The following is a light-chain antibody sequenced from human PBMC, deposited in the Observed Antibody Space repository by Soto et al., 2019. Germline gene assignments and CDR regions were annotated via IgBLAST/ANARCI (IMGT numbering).Light chain of an antibody. CDR1: RDIGND. CDR2: AAS. J-gene: IGKJ1*01. Sequence: IQMTQSPLSLSASVGDRVIITCRASRDIGNDLGWYQQKPGKAPKLLIFAASTLHSGVPSRFSGSGSGTVFTLTISSLHPDDFATYFCLQDYNLPRTFGQGTTVES. V-gene: IGKV1-6*01. CDR3: LQDYNLPRT.